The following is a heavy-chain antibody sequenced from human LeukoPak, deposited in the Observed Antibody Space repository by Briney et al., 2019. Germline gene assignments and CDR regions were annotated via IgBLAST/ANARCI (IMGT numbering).Heavy chain of an antibody. CDR1: GYTFTSYA. Sequence: GASVKVSCKASGYTFTSYAMHWVRQAPGQRLEWMGWSNAGNGITKYPQEFQGRVTITRDTSASTAYMELSSLRSEDMAVYYCARWVGATTGGFDYWGQGTLVTVSS. J-gene: IGHJ4*02. V-gene: IGHV1-3*02. CDR2: SNAGNGIT. D-gene: IGHD1-26*01. CDR3: ARWVGATTGGFDY.